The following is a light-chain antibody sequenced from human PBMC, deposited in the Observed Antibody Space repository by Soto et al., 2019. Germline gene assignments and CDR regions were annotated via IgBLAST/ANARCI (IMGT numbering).Light chain of an antibody. CDR2: GAS. J-gene: IGKJ4*01. CDR1: QSVSSSF. CDR3: QQYGSSRLT. V-gene: IGKV3-20*01. Sequence: EIVLTQSPGTLSLSPGERATLSCRASQSVSSSFLTWYQQKPVQAPRLLIYGASSSATGSPDRFSGSWSGTDFTLTISRLEPEDFAAYYCQQYGSSRLTCGGGTKLEIK.